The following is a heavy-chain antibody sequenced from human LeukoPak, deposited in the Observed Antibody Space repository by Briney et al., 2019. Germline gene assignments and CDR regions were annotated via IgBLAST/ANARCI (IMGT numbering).Heavy chain of an antibody. J-gene: IGHJ4*02. D-gene: IGHD3-10*01. CDR3: ARVSGYYGSGGY. CDR1: GYTFTGYY. Sequence: ASVRVSCKASGYTFTGYYMHWVRQAPGQGLEWMGWINPNSGGTNYAQKFQGRVTMTRDTSISTAYMELSRLRSDDTAVYYCARVSGYYGSGGYWGQGTLVTVSS. V-gene: IGHV1-2*02. CDR2: INPNSGGT.